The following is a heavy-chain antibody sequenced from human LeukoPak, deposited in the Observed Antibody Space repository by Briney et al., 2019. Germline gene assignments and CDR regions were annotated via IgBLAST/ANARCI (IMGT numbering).Heavy chain of an antibody. D-gene: IGHD6-6*01. CDR2: ISGNGGGT. Sequence: AGESLRLSCAASGFTFSSYSMHWVRQIPGKGLEWVALISGNGGGTFYPDSVKGRFTVSRDNNRNSLYLQMNSLRPEDTAFYYCARAPSSGFLFDSWGQGVLVTVSS. J-gene: IGHJ4*02. CDR3: ARAPSSGFLFDS. V-gene: IGHV3-43*02. CDR1: GFTFSSYS.